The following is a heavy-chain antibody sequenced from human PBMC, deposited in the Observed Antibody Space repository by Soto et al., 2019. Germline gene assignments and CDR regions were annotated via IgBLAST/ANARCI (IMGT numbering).Heavy chain of an antibody. Sequence: SGTLSLTCAVSGCSISSSSYYWGWIRHPPGKGLEGIGSIYYSGSTYDNPSLKSRVTISVDTSKNQFSLKLSSVTAADTAVYYCACLKYSSSWYSDYWGQGTLVTVSS. J-gene: IGHJ4*02. V-gene: IGHV4-39*01. CDR1: GCSISSSSYY. CDR2: IYYSGST. CDR3: ACLKYSSSWYSDY. D-gene: IGHD6-13*01.